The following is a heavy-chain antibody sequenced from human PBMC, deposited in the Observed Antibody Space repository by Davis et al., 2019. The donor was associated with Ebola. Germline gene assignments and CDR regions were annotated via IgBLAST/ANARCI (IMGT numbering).Heavy chain of an antibody. CDR2: INPNSGGT. J-gene: IGHJ4*02. CDR3: ARPDCSSDGCYLLYY. V-gene: IGHV1-2*06. Sequence: ASVKVSCKASGYTFTGYYIHWVRQAPGQGLEWVGRINPNSGGTNYAQKFQGRVTITRDTSASTAYMELSSLTSEDTAVYYCARPDCSSDGCYLLYYWGQGTLVTVSS. D-gene: IGHD2-2*01. CDR1: GYTFTGYY.